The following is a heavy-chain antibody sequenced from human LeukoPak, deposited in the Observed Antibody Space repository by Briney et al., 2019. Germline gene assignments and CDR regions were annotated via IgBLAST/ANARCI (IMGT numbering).Heavy chain of an antibody. CDR1: GYTFTGYY. CDR3: ARGVCSSTSCYDAFDI. V-gene: IGHV1-2*02. J-gene: IGHJ3*02. CDR2: INPNSGGT. D-gene: IGHD2-2*01. Sequence: APVKVSCKASGYTFTGYYMHWVRQAPGQGLEWMGWINPNSGGTNYAQKFQGRVTMTRDTSISTAYMELSRLRSDDTAVYYCARGVCSSTSCYDAFDIWGQGTMVTVSS.